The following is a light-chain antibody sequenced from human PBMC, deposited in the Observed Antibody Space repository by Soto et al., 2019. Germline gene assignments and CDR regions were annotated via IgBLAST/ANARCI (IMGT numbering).Light chain of an antibody. J-gene: IGLJ3*02. CDR1: SSDVGSDDL. CDR2: EGS. V-gene: IGLV2-23*01. CDR3: CSYAEGSTV. Sequence: QSALTQPASVSGSPGQSITISCIGVSSDVGSDDLVSWYQQHPGKAPKLIIFEGSKRPSGVSNRFSGSKSGNTASLTISGLQAEDEADYYCCSYAEGSTVFGGGTKLTVL.